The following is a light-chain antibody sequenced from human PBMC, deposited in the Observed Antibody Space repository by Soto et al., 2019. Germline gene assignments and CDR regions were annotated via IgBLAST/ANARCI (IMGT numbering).Light chain of an antibody. CDR3: SSYTSGSTLVV. Sequence: QSALTQPASVSGSPGQLITISCTGTSSDVGGYNYVSWYQQHPGKAPKLMIYEVSNRPSEVSNRFSGSKSGNTASLTISGLQAEDEGNYYCSSYTSGSTLVVFGGGTKITVL. V-gene: IGLV2-14*01. J-gene: IGLJ2*01. CDR1: SSDVGGYNY. CDR2: EVS.